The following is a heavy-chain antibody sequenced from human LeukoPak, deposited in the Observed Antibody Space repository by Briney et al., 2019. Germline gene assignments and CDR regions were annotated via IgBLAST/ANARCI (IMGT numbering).Heavy chain of an antibody. V-gene: IGHV3-48*02. Sequence: GGSLRLPCVASGFTFSTYSMNWVRQAPGKGLEWVSYISDTSYTIYYADSVKGRFTISRDNAKNSLYLQMNRLRDEDTAVYYCARAFLGGDYWGQGTLVTASS. CDR1: GFTFSTYS. D-gene: IGHD3-3*02. CDR2: ISDTSYTI. CDR3: ARAFLGGDY. J-gene: IGHJ4*02.